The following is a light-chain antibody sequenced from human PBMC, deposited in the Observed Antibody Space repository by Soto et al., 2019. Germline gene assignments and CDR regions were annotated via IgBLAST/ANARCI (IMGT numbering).Light chain of an antibody. CDR3: LLTYSGPWV. CDR1: TGAVTSGHH. Sequence: QAVVTQEPSLTVSPGRTVTLTCGSSTGAVTSGHHPYWLQQKPGQAPRTLIYHTTNTLSWTPARFSGSLLGGKAALTLSGAQPEDEALYYCLLTYSGPWVFGGGTKVTVL. CDR2: HTT. J-gene: IGLJ3*02. V-gene: IGLV7-46*01.